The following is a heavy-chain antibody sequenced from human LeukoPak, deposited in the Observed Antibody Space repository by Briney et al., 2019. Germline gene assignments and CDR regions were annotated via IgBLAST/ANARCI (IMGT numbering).Heavy chain of an antibody. D-gene: IGHD3-22*01. CDR1: PGSIGGFY. V-gene: IGHV4-59*01. CDR3: ATTWYYDSRGYLFDD. Sequence: SETLSLTCSVSPGSIGGFYWSWFRQPPGKGLEWIGYIYYSGSSNYNPSLKSRVTISLDTSKNQFSLSMTSVTAADTAVYFCATTWYYDSRGYLFDDWGHGTLVTVSS. J-gene: IGHJ4*01. CDR2: IYYSGSS.